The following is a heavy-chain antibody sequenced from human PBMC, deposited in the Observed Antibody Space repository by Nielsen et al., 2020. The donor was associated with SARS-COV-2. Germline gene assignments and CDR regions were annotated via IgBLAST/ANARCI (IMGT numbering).Heavy chain of an antibody. J-gene: IGHJ4*02. CDR3: ARDAAWGDSSSSY. D-gene: IGHD6-6*01. CDR2: ISSGDIT. V-gene: IGHV3-53*01. CDR1: GFSVGSHY. Sequence: GESLKISCAASGFSVGSHYMSWVRQAPGRGLDWVSIISSGDITYYEDSVKGRFTISRDNSKNTLYLQMNSLRAEDTAVYYCARDAAWGDSSSSYWGQGTLVTVSS.